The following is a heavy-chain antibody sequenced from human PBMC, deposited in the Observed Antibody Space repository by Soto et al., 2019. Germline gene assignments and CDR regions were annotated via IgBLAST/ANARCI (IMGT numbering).Heavy chain of an antibody. Sequence: QVQLVQSGAEVKKPGSSVKVSCKASGGTFSSYAISWVRQAPGQGLEWMGGIIPIFGTANYAQKFQGRVTINADESTSTAYMELSSLRSEDTAVYYCASRGKNVWRGYQAFDYWGQGTLVTVSS. CDR3: ASRGKNVWRGYQAFDY. CDR2: IIPIFGTA. CDR1: GGTFSSYA. D-gene: IGHD3-3*01. V-gene: IGHV1-69*01. J-gene: IGHJ4*02.